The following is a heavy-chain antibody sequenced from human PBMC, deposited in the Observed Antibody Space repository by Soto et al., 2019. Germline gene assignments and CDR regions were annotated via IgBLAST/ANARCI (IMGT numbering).Heavy chain of an antibody. J-gene: IGHJ4*02. Sequence: ESGGALVKPGGSLRLSCVGSDFSLSGSYMSWVRQAPGKGLEWLSFISMSGSYKTYAASVEGRFTISRDNVKNILYLQMDSLRAEDTAVYYCASRGHCSNGQCHPFDSWGQGTQVTVSS. CDR1: DFSLSGSY. D-gene: IGHD2-8*01. CDR2: ISMSGSYK. CDR3: ASRGHCSNGQCHPFDS. V-gene: IGHV3-11*06.